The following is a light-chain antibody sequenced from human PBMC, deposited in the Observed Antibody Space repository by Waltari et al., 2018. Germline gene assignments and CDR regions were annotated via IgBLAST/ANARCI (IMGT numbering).Light chain of an antibody. V-gene: IGLV1-44*01. CDR3: AAWDDSLYVV. J-gene: IGLJ2*01. Sequence: QSVLTQPPSASGTPGQRVTISCSGSSSNIGSNTVNWYQQLPGTAPNLLIYSNNQRPSGVPDRFSGSKSGTSASLAISGLQSEDEADYYCAAWDDSLYVVFGGGTKLTVL. CDR2: SNN. CDR1: SSNIGSNT.